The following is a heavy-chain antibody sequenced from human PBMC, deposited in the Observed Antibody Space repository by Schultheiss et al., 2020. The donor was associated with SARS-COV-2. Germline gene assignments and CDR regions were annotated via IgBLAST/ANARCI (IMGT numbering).Heavy chain of an antibody. J-gene: IGHJ3*02. CDR3: ARPQQQLVLGAFDI. V-gene: IGHV4-39*07. Sequence: SETLSLTCTVSGGSISSGGYSWSWIRQPPGKGLEWIGEINHSGSTNYNPSLKSRVTISVDTSKNQFSLKLSSVTAADTAVYYCARPQQQLVLGAFDIWGQGTMVTVS. CDR2: INHSGST. D-gene: IGHD6-13*01. CDR1: GGSISSGGYS.